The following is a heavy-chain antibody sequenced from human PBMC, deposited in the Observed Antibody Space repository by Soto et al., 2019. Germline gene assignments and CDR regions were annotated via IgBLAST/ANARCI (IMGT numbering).Heavy chain of an antibody. D-gene: IGHD3-22*01. CDR3: AKDLGITMIVVVIPGGAFDI. J-gene: IGHJ3*02. CDR1: GFTFSSYA. CDR2: ISGSGGST. V-gene: IGHV3-23*01. Sequence: GGSLRLSCAASGFTFSSYAMSWVRQAPGKGLEWVSAISGSGGSTYYADSVKGRFTISRDNSKNTLYLQMNSLRAEDTAVYYCAKDLGITMIVVVIPGGAFDIWGHGTMVTVPS.